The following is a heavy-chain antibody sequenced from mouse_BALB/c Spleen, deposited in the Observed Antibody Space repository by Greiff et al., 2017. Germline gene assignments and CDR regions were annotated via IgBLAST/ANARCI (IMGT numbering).Heavy chain of an antibody. CDR1: GYTFTSYW. J-gene: IGHJ4*01. CDR2: IYPSDSYT. D-gene: IGHD2-14*01. V-gene: IGHV1-69*02. Sequence: QVQLQQPGAELVRPGASVKLSCKASGYTFTSYWINWVKQRPGQGLEWIGNIYPSDSYTNYNQKFKDKATLTVDKSSSTAYMQLSSPTSEDSAVYYCTRWGYKGAMDYWGQGTAVTVSS. CDR3: TRWGYKGAMDY.